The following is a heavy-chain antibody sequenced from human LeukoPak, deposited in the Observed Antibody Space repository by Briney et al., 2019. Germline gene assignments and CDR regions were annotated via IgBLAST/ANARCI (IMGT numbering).Heavy chain of an antibody. Sequence: KPSETLSLTCAVYGGSFSGYYWAWIRQSPGKGLEWIANVYYGGSSYYNPSLKRRVTISVDTSKNQFSLKVYSVTAADTAVYYCARRGGLRGDNWGQGTLVTVSS. J-gene: IGHJ4*02. CDR3: ARRGGLRGDN. V-gene: IGHV4-34*01. CDR1: GGSFSGYY. CDR2: VYYGGSS. D-gene: IGHD2-15*01.